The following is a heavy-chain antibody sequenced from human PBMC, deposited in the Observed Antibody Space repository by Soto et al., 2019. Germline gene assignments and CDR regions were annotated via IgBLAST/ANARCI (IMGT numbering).Heavy chain of an antibody. CDR1: GFTFSSYA. V-gene: IGHV3-23*01. CDR2: ISGSGGST. D-gene: IGHD3-9*01. J-gene: IGHJ1*01. CDR3: AIHYDILTGYAEYFQH. Sequence: GGSLRLSCAASGFTFSSYAMSWVRQAPGKGLEWVSAISGSGGSTYYADSVKGRFTISRDNSKNTLYLQMNSLRAEDTAVYYCAIHYDILTGYAEYFQHWGQGTLVTVSS.